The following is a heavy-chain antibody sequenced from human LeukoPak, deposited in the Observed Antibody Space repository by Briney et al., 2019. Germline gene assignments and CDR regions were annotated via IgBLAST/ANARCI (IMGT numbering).Heavy chain of an antibody. CDR1: GYTFTGYY. CDR3: ARALRKWELLRRGYYFDY. Sequence: ASVKVSCKASGYTFTGYYMHWVRQAPGQGLEWMGWINPNSGNTGYAQKFQGRVTMTRNTSISTAYMELSSLRSEDTAVYYCARALRKWELLRRGYYFDYWGQGTLVTVSS. D-gene: IGHD1-26*01. J-gene: IGHJ4*02. V-gene: IGHV1-8*02. CDR2: INPNSGNT.